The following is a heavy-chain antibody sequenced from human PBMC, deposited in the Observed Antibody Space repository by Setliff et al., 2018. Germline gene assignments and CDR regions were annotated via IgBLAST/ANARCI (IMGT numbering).Heavy chain of an antibody. CDR1: GYTFTSYD. D-gene: IGHD3-3*01. J-gene: IGHJ4*02. Sequence: GASVKVSCKASGYTFTSYDINWVRQATGQGLEWMGWMNPNSGNTGYAQKFQGRVTITRNTSISTAYMELSSLRFEDTAVYYCARAQSWSGGPYYFDNWGQGTLVTVSS. V-gene: IGHV1-8*03. CDR2: MNPNSGNT. CDR3: ARAQSWSGGPYYFDN.